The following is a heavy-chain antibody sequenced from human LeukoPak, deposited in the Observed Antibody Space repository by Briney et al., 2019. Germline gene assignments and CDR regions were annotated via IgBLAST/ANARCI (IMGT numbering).Heavy chain of an antibody. V-gene: IGHV1-46*01. D-gene: IGHD3-22*01. CDR3: ARVLEKYSDRSGYDAFDI. Sequence: ASVKVSCKASGYTFTSYFIHWVRQAPGQGLEWMGIINPSAGSATYAQKFQGRVTMTRDTSTSTVYVELSSLRSEDTAVYFCARVLEKYSDRSGYDAFDIWGQGTMVTVSS. J-gene: IGHJ3*02. CDR2: INPSAGSA. CDR1: GYTFTSYF.